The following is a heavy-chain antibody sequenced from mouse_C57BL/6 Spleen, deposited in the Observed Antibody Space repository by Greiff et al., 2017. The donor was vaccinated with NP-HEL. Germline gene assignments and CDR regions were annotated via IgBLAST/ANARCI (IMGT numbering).Heavy chain of an antibody. CDR3: ARSRDYYGSRQAYFDY. V-gene: IGHV1-18*01. Sequence: EVQLQQSGPELVKPGASVKIPCKASGYTFTDYNMDWVKQSHGKSLEWIGDINPNNGGTIYNQKFKGKATLTVDKSSSTAYMELRSLTSEDTAVYYCARSRDYYGSRQAYFDYWGQGTTLTVSS. J-gene: IGHJ2*01. CDR1: GYTFTDYN. CDR2: INPNNGGT. D-gene: IGHD1-1*01.